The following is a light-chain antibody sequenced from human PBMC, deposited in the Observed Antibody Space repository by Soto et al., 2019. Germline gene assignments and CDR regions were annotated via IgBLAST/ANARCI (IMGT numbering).Light chain of an antibody. CDR1: LSVSES. CDR3: QQRSDWLPIT. CDR2: DVS. J-gene: IGKJ5*01. V-gene: IGKV3-11*01. Sequence: IVLTQSPATLSLTRGRRANLSCRASLSVSESLPWYQQKPGQAPRLHIYDVSYRATGIPVRFSGSGSGSDFTLTISSIEPEDFAVYYCQQRSDWLPITFGQGTRLEIK.